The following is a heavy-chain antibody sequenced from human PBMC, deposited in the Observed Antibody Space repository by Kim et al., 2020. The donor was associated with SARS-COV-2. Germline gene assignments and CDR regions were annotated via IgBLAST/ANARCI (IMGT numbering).Heavy chain of an antibody. V-gene: IGHV3-23*01. CDR2: T. CDR3: EKVEWELLPDY. J-gene: IGHJ4*02. D-gene: IGHD1-26*01. Sequence: TCHSDSVKGRFTIPRDNSKNTLYLKMNSLRVEDTAVYYCEKVEWELLPDYWGKGTLVTVSS.